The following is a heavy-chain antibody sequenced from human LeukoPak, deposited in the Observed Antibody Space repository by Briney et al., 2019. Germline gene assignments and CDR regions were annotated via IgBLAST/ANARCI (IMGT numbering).Heavy chain of an antibody. CDR1: GYTFTSYY. D-gene: IGHD3-22*01. Sequence: ASVKVSCKASGYTFTSYYMHWVRQAPGQELEWMGIINPSGGSTSYAQKFQGRVTMTRDTSTSTVYMELSSLRSEDTAVYYCAREPTPQYYYDSSGYYPLHYWGQGTLVTVSS. V-gene: IGHV1-46*01. J-gene: IGHJ4*02. CDR3: AREPTPQYYYDSSGYYPLHY. CDR2: INPSGGST.